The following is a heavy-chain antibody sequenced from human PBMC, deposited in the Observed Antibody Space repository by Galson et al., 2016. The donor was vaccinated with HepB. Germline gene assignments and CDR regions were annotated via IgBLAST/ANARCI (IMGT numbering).Heavy chain of an antibody. Sequence: ETLSLTCSVSGDSVNYFYWSWIRQSPGKGLEWIGYIYYSGSTCYNPSLKGRLTISIDKSKNRFSLQLNSVTAADTAVYFCARRRPGGSMDFWGPGTTVTVSS. CDR3: ARRRPGGSMDF. D-gene: IGHD1-1*01. V-gene: IGHV4-59*08. CDR1: GDSVNYFY. J-gene: IGHJ6*02. CDR2: IYYSGST.